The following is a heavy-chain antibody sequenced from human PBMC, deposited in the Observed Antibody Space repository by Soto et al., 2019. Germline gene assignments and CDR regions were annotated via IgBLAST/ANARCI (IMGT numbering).Heavy chain of an antibody. CDR3: VKKSGWFNT. J-gene: IGHJ5*02. CDR1: GFTFGTTD. V-gene: IGHV3-23*01. Sequence: QLLQSGGGLVQPGVSLTRSCAASGFTFGTTDMSWVRQAPGEWLEWVSTIDGSGGITYYADSVKGRFTISRDNSRNTVYLKMNSLRGDDTDLYYCVKKSGWFNTWCQGTLVTVSS. CDR2: IDGSGGIT.